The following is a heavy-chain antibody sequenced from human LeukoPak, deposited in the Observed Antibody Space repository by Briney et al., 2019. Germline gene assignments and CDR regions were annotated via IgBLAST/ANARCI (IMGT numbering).Heavy chain of an antibody. V-gene: IGHV3-30-3*01. J-gene: IGHJ6*02. CDR3: ARDVHSTYYYGMDV. CDR2: ISYDGSNK. D-gene: IGHD1-1*01. Sequence: GGSLRLSCAASGFTFSSHWMTWVRQAPGKGLEWVAVISYDGSNKYYADSVKGRFTISRDNSKNTLYLQMNSLRAEDTAVYYCARDVHSTYYYGMDVWGQGTTVTVSS. CDR1: GFTFSSHW.